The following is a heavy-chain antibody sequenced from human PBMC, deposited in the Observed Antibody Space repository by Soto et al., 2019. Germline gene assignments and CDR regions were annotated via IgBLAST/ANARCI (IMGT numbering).Heavy chain of an antibody. J-gene: IGHJ6*02. CDR3: ARAVTWGLDV. CDR2: ISRSSTGI. D-gene: IGHD3-10*01. V-gene: IGHV3-48*02. Sequence: EVQLVESGGGLVQPGGSLRLSFAASGFTFSLYSMIWVRQAPWKGLEWVSYISRSSTGIHYADSVKGRFTISRDDATNSMHLQMNSLRDGDTAVYYCARAVTWGLDVWGQGTTVSISS. CDR1: GFTFSLYS.